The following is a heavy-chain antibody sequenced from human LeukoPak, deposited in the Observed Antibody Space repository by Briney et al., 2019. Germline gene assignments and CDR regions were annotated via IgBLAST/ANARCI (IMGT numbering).Heavy chain of an antibody. D-gene: IGHD3-22*01. CDR3: ARDLDSGNYFFAY. J-gene: IGHJ4*02. V-gene: IGHV3-48*04. CDR1: GFNFSIYS. Sequence: GALRLSCAASGFNFSIYSMNWVRQAPGKGLEWVSYITRSSTTIYYADSVEGRFTISRDNAKNSLYLQMSSLRAEDTAVYYCARDLDSGNYFFAYWGQGTPVTVSS. CDR2: ITRSSTTI.